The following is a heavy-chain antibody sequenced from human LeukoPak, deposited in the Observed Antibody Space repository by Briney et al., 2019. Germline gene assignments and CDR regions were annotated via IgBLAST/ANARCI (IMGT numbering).Heavy chain of an antibody. CDR1: GGSISSGGYS. CDR3: ARGPSGVYDSSGYFGAFDI. D-gene: IGHD3-22*01. J-gene: IGHJ3*02. Sequence: SETLSLTCAVSGGSISSGGYSWSWFRQPPGKGLEWIGYIYHSGSTYYNPSLKSRVTISVDRSKNQFSLKLSSVTAADTAVYYCARGPSGVYDSSGYFGAFDIWGQGTMVTVSS. CDR2: IYHSGST. V-gene: IGHV4-30-2*01.